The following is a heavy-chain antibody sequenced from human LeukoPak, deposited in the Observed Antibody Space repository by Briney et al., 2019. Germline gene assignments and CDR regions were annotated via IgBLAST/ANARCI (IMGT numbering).Heavy chain of an antibody. CDR3: ARVGVGEQLADYYYYYMDV. Sequence: PSETLSLTCAVYGGSFSDYYWSWIRQPPGKGLEWIGEINHSGSTNYNPSLKSRVTISVDTSKNQFSLKLNSVTAADTAVYYCARVGVGEQLADYYYYYMDVWGKGTTVTVSS. CDR2: INHSGST. V-gene: IGHV4-34*01. CDR1: GGSFSDYY. D-gene: IGHD6-6*01. J-gene: IGHJ6*03.